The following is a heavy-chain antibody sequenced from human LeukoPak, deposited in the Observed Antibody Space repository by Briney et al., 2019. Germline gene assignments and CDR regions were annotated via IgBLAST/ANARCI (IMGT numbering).Heavy chain of an antibody. V-gene: IGHV1-3*01. Sequence: ASVKVSCKASGYTFTSYAMHWVRQAPGQRLEWMGWINAGNGNTKYSQKFQGRVTITRDTSASTAYMELSSLRSEDTAVYYCAREEDGDYDDAFDIWGQGTMVTVSS. J-gene: IGHJ3*02. CDR1: GYTFTSYA. CDR2: INAGNGNT. CDR3: AREEDGDYDDAFDI. D-gene: IGHD4-17*01.